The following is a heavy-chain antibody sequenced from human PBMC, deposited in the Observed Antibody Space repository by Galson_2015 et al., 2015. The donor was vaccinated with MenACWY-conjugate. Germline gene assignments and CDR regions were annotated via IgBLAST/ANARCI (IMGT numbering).Heavy chain of an antibody. Sequence: SLRLSCAAAGFTFSSYCMSWVRQAPGKGLEWVACIKKDGSKEYYVGSVKGRFTISRDNARSSLHLQLNSLRAEDTAVYYCATLNYFAMDVWGQGTTVTVSS. V-gene: IGHV3-7*03. CDR3: ATLNYFAMDV. CDR1: GFTFSSYC. CDR2: IKKDGSKE. J-gene: IGHJ6*02.